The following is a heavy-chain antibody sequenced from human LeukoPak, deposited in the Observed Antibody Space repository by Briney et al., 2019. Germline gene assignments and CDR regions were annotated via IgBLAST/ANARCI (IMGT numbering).Heavy chain of an antibody. CDR1: GYTFTGYY. D-gene: IGHD4-17*01. J-gene: IGHJ4*02. CDR2: INPNSGGT. CDR3: AREAVDYGDYEALNDY. Sequence: ASVKVSCKASGYTFTGYYMHWVRQAPGQGLEWMGWINPNSGGTNYAQKFQGRVTMTRDTSISTAYMELSRLRSDDTAVYYCAREAVDYGDYEALNDYWGQGTLATVSS. V-gene: IGHV1-2*02.